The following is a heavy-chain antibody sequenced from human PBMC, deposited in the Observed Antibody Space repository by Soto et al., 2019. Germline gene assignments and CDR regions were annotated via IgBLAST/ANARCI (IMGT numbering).Heavy chain of an antibody. J-gene: IGHJ4*02. CDR1: GFTFSDYA. Sequence: EVQVLESGGGLVQPGGSLRLSCAATGFTFSDYAMSWVRQAPGKGLEWVSRIYGGGNGPHYADSVKGRVTISRDNSKNTLYLQMNSLRAEDTAVYYCAKMEGVAPWAYSLDYWGQGTLVTVSS. V-gene: IGHV3-23*01. CDR3: AKMEGVAPWAYSLDY. CDR2: IYGGGNGP. D-gene: IGHD2-15*01.